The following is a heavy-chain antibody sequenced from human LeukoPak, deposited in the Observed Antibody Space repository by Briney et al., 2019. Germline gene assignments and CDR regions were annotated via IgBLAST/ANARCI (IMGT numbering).Heavy chain of an antibody. V-gene: IGHV1-69*04. CDR3: ARDQGSGGTVYTNWFDP. D-gene: IGHD2-15*01. CDR1: GGTFSSYT. CDR2: IIPILGIA. Sequence: SVKVSCMASGGTFSSYTISWVRQAPGQGLEWMGRIIPILGIANYAQKFQGRVTITADKSTSTAYMELSSLRSEDTAVYYCARDQGSGGTVYTNWFDPWGQGTLVTVSS. J-gene: IGHJ5*02.